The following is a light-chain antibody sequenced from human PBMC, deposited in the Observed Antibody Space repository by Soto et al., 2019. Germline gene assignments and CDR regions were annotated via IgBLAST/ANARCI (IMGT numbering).Light chain of an antibody. J-gene: IGKJ1*01. CDR2: DAS. Sequence: DIQMTQSPSSLSASVGDRVTITCQARQDISNYLNWYQQKPGKAPKLLIYDASNLERGGPPTFSPSGCGRHFTLTIRSLHPEDTATHYCQQRYSTPRPFCQGSKVDIK. CDR3: QQRYSTPRP. CDR1: QDISNY. V-gene: IGKV1-33*01.